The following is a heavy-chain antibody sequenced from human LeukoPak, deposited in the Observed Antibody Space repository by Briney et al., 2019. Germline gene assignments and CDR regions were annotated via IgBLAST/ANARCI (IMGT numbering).Heavy chain of an antibody. V-gene: IGHV4-59*01. J-gene: IGHJ4*02. CDR1: GGAISSYY. D-gene: IGHD5-18*01. CDR3: ARDGGQRGYSYGYALDFDY. Sequence: SETLSLTCTVSGGAISSYYWSWIRQPPGKGLEWIGYIYYSGSTNYNPSLKSRVTISVDTSKNQFSLKLSSVTAADTAVYYCARDGGQRGYSYGYALDFDYWGQGTLVTVSS. CDR2: IYYSGST.